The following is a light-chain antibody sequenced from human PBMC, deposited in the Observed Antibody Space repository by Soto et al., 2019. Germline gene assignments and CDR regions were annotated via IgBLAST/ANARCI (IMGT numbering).Light chain of an antibody. Sequence: QSALTQPPSASGSPGQSVTISCTGTSSDVGGYNYVSWYQQHPGKAPKLMIYEVSKRPSGVPDRFSASKSGNTASLTVSGLHAEDEADYYCSSYAGSNNFEVFGGGTKLTVL. CDR2: EVS. V-gene: IGLV2-8*01. CDR1: SSDVGGYNY. J-gene: IGLJ2*01. CDR3: SSYAGSNNFEV.